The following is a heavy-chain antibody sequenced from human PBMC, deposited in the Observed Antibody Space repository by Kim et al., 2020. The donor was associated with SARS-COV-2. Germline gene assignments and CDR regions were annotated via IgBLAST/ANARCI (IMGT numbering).Heavy chain of an antibody. V-gene: IGHV4-59*08. D-gene: IGHD2-21*01. J-gene: IGHJ4*02. CDR3: ARHPGIAPFDY. CDR2: T. Sequence: TTYTPSRKSRVTISVDTSKNQFSLKLSSVTAADTAVYYCARHPGIAPFDYWGQGTLVTVSS.